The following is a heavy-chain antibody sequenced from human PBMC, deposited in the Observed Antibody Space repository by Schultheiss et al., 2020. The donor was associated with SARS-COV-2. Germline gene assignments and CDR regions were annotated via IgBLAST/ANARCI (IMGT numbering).Heavy chain of an antibody. CDR1: GGSISSGGYY. CDR2: IYYSGRT. Sequence: SETLSLTCTVSGGSISSGGYYWSWIRQHPGKGLEWIGYIYYSGRTFYNPSLKSRVTISVDTSKNQFSLKLSSVTAADTAVYYCARDPLGGFYDSSGYYPWYFGLWGRGTLVTVSS. J-gene: IGHJ2*01. D-gene: IGHD3-22*01. CDR3: ARDPLGGFYDSSGYYPWYFGL. V-gene: IGHV4-31*03.